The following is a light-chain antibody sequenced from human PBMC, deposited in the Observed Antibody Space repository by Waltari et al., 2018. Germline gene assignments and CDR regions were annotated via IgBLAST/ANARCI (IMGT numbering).Light chain of an antibody. Sequence: EIVLTQSPDTLSLSPGAEATLSCSASQSVSSNQLAWYQQKPGQAPTLLLYDTSTRATGIPDRFTGSGSGTDFTLIISRLDPEDFAVYYCHHYGTSPRPIGQGTKVEI. CDR2: DTS. J-gene: IGKJ1*01. CDR1: QSVSSNQ. V-gene: IGKV3-20*01. CDR3: HHYGTSPRP.